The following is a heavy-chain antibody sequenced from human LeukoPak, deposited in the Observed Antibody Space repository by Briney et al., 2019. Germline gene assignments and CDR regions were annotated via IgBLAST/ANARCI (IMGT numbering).Heavy chain of an antibody. V-gene: IGHV1-69-2*01. Sequence: GASVKVSCKASGYTFTDYYMHWVQQAPGKGLEWMGRVDPEDGETIYAEKFQGRVTITADTSTDTAYMELSSLRSEDTAVYYCATGRGSSSQPGYYYYYMDVWGKGTTVTVSS. J-gene: IGHJ6*03. CDR1: GYTFTDYY. D-gene: IGHD6-6*01. CDR3: ATGRGSSSQPGYYYYYMDV. CDR2: VDPEDGET.